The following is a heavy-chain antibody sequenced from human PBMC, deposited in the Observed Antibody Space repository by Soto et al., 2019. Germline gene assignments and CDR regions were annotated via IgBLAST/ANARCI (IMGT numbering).Heavy chain of an antibody. V-gene: IGHV3-64*01. CDR1: GFTFSSYA. CDR3: ARDGGGSCLDY. D-gene: IGHD2-15*01. CDR2: ISSNGGST. Sequence: EVQLVESGGGLVQPGGSLRLSCAASGFTFSSYAMHWVRQAPGKGLEYVSAISSNGGSTYYANSVKGRFTISRDNSKNTLYLQVGSLRAEDMAVYYCARDGGGSCLDYWGQGTLVTVSS. J-gene: IGHJ4*02.